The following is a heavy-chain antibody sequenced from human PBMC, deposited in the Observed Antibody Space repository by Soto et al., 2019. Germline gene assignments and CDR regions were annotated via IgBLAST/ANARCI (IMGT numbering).Heavy chain of an antibody. J-gene: IGHJ4*02. D-gene: IGHD5-18*01. CDR2: IWYDGSNK. CDR3: ARDLGKYSYGSGFEY. CDR1: GFTFSSYG. Sequence: QVQLVESGGGVVQPGRSLRLSCAASGFTFSSYGMHWVRQAPGKGLEWVAVIWYDGSNKYYADSVKGRFTISRDNSKNTLYLQMNSLRAEDTAVYYCARDLGKYSYGSGFEYWGQGTLVTVSS. V-gene: IGHV3-33*01.